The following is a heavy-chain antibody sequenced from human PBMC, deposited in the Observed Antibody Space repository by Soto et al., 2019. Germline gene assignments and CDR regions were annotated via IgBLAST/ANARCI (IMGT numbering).Heavy chain of an antibody. CDR1: GFTFSSYS. Sequence: GGSLRLSCAASGFTFSSYSMNWVRQAPGKGLEWVSSISSSSSYIYYADSVKGRFTISRDNAKNSLYLQMNSLRAEDTAVYYCARVRGVIIGIDYWGQGTLVTVSS. D-gene: IGHD3-10*01. CDR3: ARVRGVIIGIDY. CDR2: ISSSSSYI. V-gene: IGHV3-21*01. J-gene: IGHJ4*02.